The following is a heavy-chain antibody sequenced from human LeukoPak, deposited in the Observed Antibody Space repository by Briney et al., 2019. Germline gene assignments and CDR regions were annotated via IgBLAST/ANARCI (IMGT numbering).Heavy chain of an antibody. CDR1: GYTFTGYY. Sequence: ASVKVSCKASGYTFTGYYMHWVRQAPGQGLEWMGWINLNSGGTNYAQKFQGRVTMTRDTSISTAYTELSRLRSDDTAVYYCARGPYYYGSGSYYLLDYWGQGTLVTVSS. D-gene: IGHD3-10*01. CDR3: ARGPYYYGSGSYYLLDY. CDR2: INLNSGGT. J-gene: IGHJ4*02. V-gene: IGHV1-2*02.